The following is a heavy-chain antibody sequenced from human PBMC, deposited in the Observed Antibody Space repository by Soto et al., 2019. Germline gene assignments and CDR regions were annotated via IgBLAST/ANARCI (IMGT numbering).Heavy chain of an antibody. CDR2: ISSDGRNT. D-gene: IGHD6-19*01. J-gene: IGHJ5*02. V-gene: IGHV3-74*01. CDR1: GFAFSSYW. CDR3: IKASTVTGVWGYR. Sequence: EVQLVESGGGLVQPGGSLRLSCAASGFAFSSYWMQWVRQAPVKGPVWVSRISSDGRNTTYADFVKGRFTISRDNAENTLHLQMTSLTDADTAVYYCIKASTVTGVWGYRWGQGTLVTVSS.